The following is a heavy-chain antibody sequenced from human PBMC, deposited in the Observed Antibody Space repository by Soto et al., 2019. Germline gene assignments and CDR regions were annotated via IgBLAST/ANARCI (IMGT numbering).Heavy chain of an antibody. J-gene: IGHJ4*02. V-gene: IGHV4-30-4*01. D-gene: IGHD2-8*01. CDR2: ISHSETT. CDR1: GSYITSGDYH. Sequence: SETLSLTCSVSGSYITSGDYHWTWIRLAPGKGLEWIGYISHSETTYYSPALKNRIIISSDFSMNQFSLRLNSVTAADTAVYFCAGFGVGDRDDKWGQGTLVTVSS. CDR3: AGFGVGDRDDK.